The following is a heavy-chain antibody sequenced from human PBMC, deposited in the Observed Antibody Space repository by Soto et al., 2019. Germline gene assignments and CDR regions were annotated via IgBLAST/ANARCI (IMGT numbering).Heavy chain of an antibody. CDR1: GGSISSSSYY. V-gene: IGHV4-39*01. D-gene: IGHD5-18*01. CDR2: IYYSGST. CDR3: ARREYRYGYFDY. Sequence: SETLSLTCTVSGGSISSSSYYWGWIRQPPGKGLDWIGSIYYSGSTYYNPSLKSRVTISVDTSKNQFSLKLNSVTAADTAVYYCARREYRYGYFDYWGQGTLVTVSS. J-gene: IGHJ4*02.